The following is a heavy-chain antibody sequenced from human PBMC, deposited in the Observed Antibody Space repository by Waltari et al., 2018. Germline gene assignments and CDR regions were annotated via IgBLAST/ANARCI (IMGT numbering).Heavy chain of an antibody. Sequence: VHLEESGQRLVQPSETLSLTCTVSGGSITGYYWIWIRQSAGKGLDWIGRIYSTGNTDYHPSLMGLVTMSIDTSRNRFSLNLDSVTAAATALYSCARARGPADGHWYFDRWGRGTLVSVSS. J-gene: IGHJ2*01. D-gene: IGHD3-16*01. V-gene: IGHV4-4*07. CDR3: ARARGPADGHWYFDR. CDR1: GGSITGYY. CDR2: IYSTGNT.